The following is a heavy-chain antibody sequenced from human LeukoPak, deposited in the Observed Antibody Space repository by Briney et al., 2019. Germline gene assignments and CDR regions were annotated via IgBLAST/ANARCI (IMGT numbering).Heavy chain of an antibody. J-gene: IGHJ4*02. CDR2: LYNSGST. CDR1: GGSISNYY. V-gene: IGHV4-59*01. CDR3: ARDLLSTAGYFDY. Sequence: SETLSLTCTVSGGSISNYYWSWIRRPPGKGLEWIGYLYNSGSTNYNPSLKSRVTISVDTSKNQFSLNLSSVTAADTAVYYCARDLLSTAGYFDYWGQGTLVTVSS. D-gene: IGHD6-19*01.